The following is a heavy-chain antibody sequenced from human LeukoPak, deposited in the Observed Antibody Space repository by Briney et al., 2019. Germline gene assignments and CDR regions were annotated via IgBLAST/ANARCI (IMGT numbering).Heavy chain of an antibody. CDR2: INHSGST. Sequence: SETLSLTCAVYGGSFSGYYWSWIRQPPGKGLEWIGEINHSGSTNYNPSLKGRVTISVDTSKNQFSLKLSSVTAADTAVYYCARGLSDSPTVFDYWGQGTLVTVSS. CDR3: ARGLSDSPTVFDY. D-gene: IGHD4-17*01. V-gene: IGHV4-34*01. CDR1: GGSFSGYY. J-gene: IGHJ4*02.